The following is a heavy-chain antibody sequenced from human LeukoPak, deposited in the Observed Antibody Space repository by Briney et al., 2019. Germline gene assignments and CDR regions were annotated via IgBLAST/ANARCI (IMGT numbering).Heavy chain of an antibody. CDR2: INPNSGGT. V-gene: IGHV1-2*06. D-gene: IGHD5-12*01. CDR3: ARDQGAYSGYDPQY. J-gene: IGHJ4*02. CDR1: RYTFTDYY. Sequence: GASVTVSCKASRYTFTDYYMHWVRQAPGQGLEWMGRINPNSGGTNYAQKFQGRVTMTRDTSISTAYMELSRLRSDDTAVYYCARDQGAYSGYDPQYWGQGTLVTVPS.